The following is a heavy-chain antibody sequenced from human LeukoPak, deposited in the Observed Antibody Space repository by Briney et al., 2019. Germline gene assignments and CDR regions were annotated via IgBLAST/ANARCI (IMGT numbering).Heavy chain of an antibody. Sequence: GGSLRLSCAASAFTFRSYGMHWVRQAPGKGLEWVAFIRYHGSDKYYADSVKDRFTISRDNSKNTLYLQMNSLRAEDTAVYYCARDRTKSVIVVVIDYWGQGTLVTVSS. D-gene: IGHD3-22*01. CDR2: IRYHGSDK. CDR1: AFTFRSYG. J-gene: IGHJ4*02. V-gene: IGHV3-30*02. CDR3: ARDRTKSVIVVVIDY.